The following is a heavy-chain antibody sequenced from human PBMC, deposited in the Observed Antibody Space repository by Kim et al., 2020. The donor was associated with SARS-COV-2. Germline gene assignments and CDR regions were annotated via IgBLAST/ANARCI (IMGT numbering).Heavy chain of an antibody. J-gene: IGHJ4*02. D-gene: IGHD3-22*01. CDR1: GGSISSSSYY. Sequence: SETLSLTCTVSGGSISSSSYYWGWIRQPPGKGLEWIGSIYYSGSTYYNPALKSRVTISVDTSKNQFSLKLSSVTAADTAVYYCARHRVITMIVVVNWNLAFVFWGQGTLVTVSS. CDR2: IYYSGST. V-gene: IGHV4-39*01. CDR3: ARHRVITMIVVVNWNLAFVF.